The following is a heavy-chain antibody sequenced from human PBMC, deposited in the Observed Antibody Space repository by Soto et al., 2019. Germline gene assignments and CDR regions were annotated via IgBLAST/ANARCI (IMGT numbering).Heavy chain of an antibody. CDR1: GYTFTSYG. CDR3: ASRGYSYGEFAFDI. Sequence: GASVKVSCKASGYTFTSYGISWVRQAPGQGLEWMGWISAYNGNTNYAQKLQGRVTMTTDTSTSTAYVELRSLRSDDTAVYYCASRGYSYGEFAFDIWGQGTMVTVSS. CDR2: ISAYNGNT. V-gene: IGHV1-18*01. J-gene: IGHJ3*02. D-gene: IGHD5-18*01.